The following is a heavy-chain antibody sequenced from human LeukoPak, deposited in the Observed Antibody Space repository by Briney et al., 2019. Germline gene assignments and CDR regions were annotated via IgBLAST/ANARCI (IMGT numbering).Heavy chain of an antibody. V-gene: IGHV3-21*01. D-gene: IGHD2-15*01. CDR3: ARDPYCSSSSCYGDF. CDR2: ISSSSSYI. J-gene: IGHJ4*02. Sequence: GGSLRLSCAASGFTFSSYSMNWVRQAPGKGLEWVSFISSSSSYIYYADSVKGRFTISRDNAKNSLYLQMNSLRAEDTAVYYCARDPYCSSSSCYGDFWGQGTLVTVSS. CDR1: GFTFSSYS.